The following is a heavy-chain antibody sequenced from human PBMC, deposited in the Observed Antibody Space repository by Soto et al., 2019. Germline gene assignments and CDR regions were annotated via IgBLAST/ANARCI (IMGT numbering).Heavy chain of an antibody. V-gene: IGHV3-15*07. CDR1: GFTFSNAW. CDR2: IKSKTDCGTT. J-gene: IGHJ6*02. Sequence: PGGSLRLSCAASGFTFSNAWMNWFRQAPGKGLEWVGRIKSKTDCGTTDYAAPVRGRFTISRDDSKNTLYLQMNSLKTEDTAVYYCTTDSPVTTVSGYGMDVWGQGTTVTVSS. CDR3: TTDSPVTTVSGYGMDV. D-gene: IGHD4-4*01.